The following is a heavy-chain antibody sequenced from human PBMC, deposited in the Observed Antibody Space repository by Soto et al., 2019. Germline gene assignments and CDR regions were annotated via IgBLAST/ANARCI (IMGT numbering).Heavy chain of an antibody. CDR3: ATPPQVAIFRVVTRSAFYF. CDR1: GFTFSSYA. J-gene: IGHJ3*01. V-gene: IGHV3-23*01. CDR2: ITGSGGTT. D-gene: IGHD3-3*01. Sequence: EVRLLESGGTSVQTGGSLRLSCEASGFTFSSYAMSWVRQAPGRGLEWVAGITGSGGTTYYADSVKGRFTISRDNSHNTLYLQMNSLRAEDTARYYCATPPQVAIFRVVTRSAFYFWGQGTMVT.